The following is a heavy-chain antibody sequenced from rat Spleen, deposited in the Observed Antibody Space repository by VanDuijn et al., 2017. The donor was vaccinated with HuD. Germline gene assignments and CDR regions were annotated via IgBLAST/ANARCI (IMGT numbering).Heavy chain of an antibody. D-gene: IGHD1-12*02. Sequence: EVQLQESGPGLVKPSQSLSLTCSVTGHSITSSYRWNWIRKFPGNTLEWMGYINSAGSTNYNPSLKSRISITRDTSKNQFFLQVNSVTTEDTATDYCGGSDGTHYYLPFADWGQGTLVTVSS. CDR2: INSAGST. CDR3: GGSDGTHYYLPFAD. V-gene: IGHV3-3*01. J-gene: IGHJ3*01. CDR1: GHSITSSYR.